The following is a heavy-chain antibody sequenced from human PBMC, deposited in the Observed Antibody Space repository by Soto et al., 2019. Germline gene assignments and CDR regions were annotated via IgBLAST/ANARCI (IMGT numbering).Heavy chain of an antibody. CDR1: GFTFSSYT. CDR3: AGCGGGALCFFDY. D-gene: IGHD2-21*01. Sequence: GGSLRLSCAASGFTFSSYTMNWVRQAPGKGLEWVSFISSDNSYIYYADSVKGRFTISRDNAKNSLYLQMSSLRAEDTAVYFCAGCGGGALCFFDYWGQGTPVTVSS. V-gene: IGHV3-21*06. J-gene: IGHJ4*02. CDR2: ISSDNSYI.